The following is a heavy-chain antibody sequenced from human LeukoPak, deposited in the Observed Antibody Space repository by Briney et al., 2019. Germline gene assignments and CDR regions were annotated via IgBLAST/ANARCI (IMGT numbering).Heavy chain of an antibody. J-gene: IGHJ4*02. CDR3: ARDRNIRDVWFADLDY. D-gene: IGHD3-10*01. V-gene: IGHV1-69*13. CDR1: GGTFSSYA. CDR2: IIPIFGTA. Sequence: AASVKVSCKASGGTFSSYAISWVRQAPGQALEWMGGIIPIFGTANYAHKFQGSGTITADESTSTAYMELRSLRSDDTAVYYCARDRNIRDVWFADLDYWGQGTLVTVSS.